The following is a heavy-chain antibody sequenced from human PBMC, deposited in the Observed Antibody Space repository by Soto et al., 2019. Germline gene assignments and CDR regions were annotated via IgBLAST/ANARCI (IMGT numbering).Heavy chain of an antibody. CDR2: INHSGST. Sequence: SETLSLTCAVYGGSFSGYYWSWIRQPPGKGLEWIGEINHSGSTNYNPSIKSRVTISVDTSKNQFSLKLSSVTAADTAVYYFARGPRVSPYCSSTSCYRVQGYYYYMDVWGKGTTVTVSS. J-gene: IGHJ6*03. CDR3: ARGPRVSPYCSSTSCYRVQGYYYYMDV. V-gene: IGHV4-34*01. CDR1: GGSFSGYY. D-gene: IGHD2-2*01.